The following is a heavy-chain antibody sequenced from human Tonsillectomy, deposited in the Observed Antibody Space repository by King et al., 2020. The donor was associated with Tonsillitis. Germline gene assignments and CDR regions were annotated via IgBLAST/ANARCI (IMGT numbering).Heavy chain of an antibody. CDR1: GGTFSNHG. D-gene: IGHD2/OR15-2a*01. CDR2: IIPLLGRP. J-gene: IGHJ6*02. V-gene: IGHV1-69*04. Sequence: QLVQSGAEVKKPGSAVKLSCKASGGTFSNHGISWVRQAPGQGLEWMGRIIPLLGRPNYIQKFQGRVTITADKSTATVYVEVTSLRSEGTAMYYCATDGKYTNSACQGGNTYKGLDVWGQGTTVTVSS. CDR3: ATDGKYTNSACQGGNTYKGLDV.